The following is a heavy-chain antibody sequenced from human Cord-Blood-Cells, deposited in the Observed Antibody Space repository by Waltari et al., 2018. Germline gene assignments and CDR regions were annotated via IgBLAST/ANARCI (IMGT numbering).Heavy chain of an antibody. D-gene: IGHD3-3*01. V-gene: IGHV4-34*01. Sequence: QVQLQQWGAALLKPSETLSLPCAVSGGSFSGYYWGWIRQATGKGLDWIGENNHSGSTNYNPSLKSRVTISVDTSKNQCSLKLSSVTAADTAVYYCARGRSGYYYPDYWGQGTLGTVSS. CDR3: ARGRSGYYYPDY. CDR2: NNHSGST. J-gene: IGHJ4*02. CDR1: GGSFSGYY.